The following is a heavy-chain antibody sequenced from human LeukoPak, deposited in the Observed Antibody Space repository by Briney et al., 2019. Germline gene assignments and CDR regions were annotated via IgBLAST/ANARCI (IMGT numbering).Heavy chain of an antibody. CDR2: IYYSGST. Sequence: SETLSLTCTVSGGSISSSSYYWGWIRQPPGKGLEWIGSIYYSGSTNYNPSLKSRVTISIDMSKYLFSLNLSSVTAVDTAVYHCARASMIRGVHFELWGQGSLVTVSS. J-gene: IGHJ4*02. CDR1: GGSISSSSYY. V-gene: IGHV4-39*07. CDR3: ARASMIRGVHFEL. D-gene: IGHD3-10*01.